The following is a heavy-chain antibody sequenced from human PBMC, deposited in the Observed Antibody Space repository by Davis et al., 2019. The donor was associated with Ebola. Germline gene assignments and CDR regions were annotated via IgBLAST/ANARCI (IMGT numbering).Heavy chain of an antibody. CDR1: GFTFSTYW. D-gene: IGHD3-9*01. CDR2: IKQDGSEK. V-gene: IGHV3-7*01. J-gene: IGHJ1*01. CDR3: AREAINIDGYFHH. Sequence: PGGSLRLSCAASGFTFSTYWMHWVRQGPGKGLEWVANIKQDGSEKYYVDSVKGRFTISRDNAKNSLYLQMNSLRAEDTAVYYCAREAINIDGYFHHWGQGTLVTVSS.